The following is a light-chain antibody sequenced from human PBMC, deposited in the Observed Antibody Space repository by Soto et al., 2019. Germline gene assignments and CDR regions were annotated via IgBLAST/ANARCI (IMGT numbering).Light chain of an antibody. V-gene: IGLV2-14*03. Sequence: QSALTQPASVSGSPGQSITISCTGTSADVGGYNFVSWYQHHPGKAPKLMIYDVSNRPSGVSNRFSGSKSGNTASLTISGLQAEDEADYYCSSYTSSRTRVVFGGGTTLTVL. CDR3: SSYTSSRTRVV. CDR2: DVS. CDR1: SADVGGYNF. J-gene: IGLJ2*01.